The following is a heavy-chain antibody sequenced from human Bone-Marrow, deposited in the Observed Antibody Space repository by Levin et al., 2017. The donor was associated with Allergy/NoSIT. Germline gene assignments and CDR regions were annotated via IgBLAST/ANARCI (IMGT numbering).Heavy chain of an antibody. Sequence: ASVKVSCKASGYTFTTYGLTWVRQAPGQGLEWMGWVSAYSGNTNYALNLQDRVTMTTDTAPNTAYMELTSLRSDDTAIYYCARGHFPYYYYGMDVWGQGTTVVVSS. J-gene: IGHJ6*02. CDR3: ARGHFPYYYYGMDV. CDR2: VSAYSGNT. CDR1: GYTFTTYG. V-gene: IGHV1-18*01.